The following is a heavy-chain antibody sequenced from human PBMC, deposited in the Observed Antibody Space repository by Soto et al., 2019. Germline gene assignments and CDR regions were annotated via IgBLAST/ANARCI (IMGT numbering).Heavy chain of an antibody. V-gene: IGHV1-18*01. Sequence: GASVKVSCKASGYRVTSYGISWVRQAPGQGLEWMGWISDYNGNRNYAQKFQGRVTMTTDTSTSTAYMELRSLRSDDTAVYYCAREDGWEGATWGQGTLVTVSS. D-gene: IGHD1-26*01. CDR3: AREDGWEGAT. CDR1: GYRVTSYG. CDR2: ISDYNGNR. J-gene: IGHJ5*02.